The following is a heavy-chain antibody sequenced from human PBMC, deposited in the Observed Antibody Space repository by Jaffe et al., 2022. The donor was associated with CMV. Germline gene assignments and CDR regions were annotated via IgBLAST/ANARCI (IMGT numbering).Heavy chain of an antibody. CDR1: GYTFTTYA. Sequence: QVQLVQSGAEVKKPGASVKVSCKASGYTFTTYAMHWVRQAPGQRLEWMGWINAGNGNTKYSQKFQGRLTIIRDTSASTAYMELSSLRFEDTAVYYCARDSGWFGKDVWYMDVWGKGTSVTVSS. J-gene: IGHJ6*03. CDR3: ARDSGWFGKDVWYMDV. CDR2: INAGNGNT. D-gene: IGHD3-10*01. V-gene: IGHV1-3*01.